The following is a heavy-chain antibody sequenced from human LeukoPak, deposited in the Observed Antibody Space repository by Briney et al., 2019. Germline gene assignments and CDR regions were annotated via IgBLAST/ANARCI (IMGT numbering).Heavy chain of an antibody. CDR1: GGSISSADYS. J-gene: IGHJ4*02. Sequence: SETLSLTCTVSGGSISSADYSWSWIRQPPGKGLEWIGFIFHGGSSYYSPSLKSRVTISIDRSKNQFSLELNSVTAADTAVYYCARGFDDYYAASGATWVYFDYWGQGSLVTVSS. D-gene: IGHD2-15*01. CDR3: ARGFDDYYAASGATWVYFDY. CDR2: IFHGGSS. V-gene: IGHV4-30-2*01.